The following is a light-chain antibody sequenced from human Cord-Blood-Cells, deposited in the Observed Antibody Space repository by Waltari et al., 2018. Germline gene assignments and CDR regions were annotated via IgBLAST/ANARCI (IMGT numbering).Light chain of an antibody. Sequence: QSALTQPASVSGSPGQSITISCTGTSSDVGGYNYVSWYQQHPGKAPKLMIYEVITRPSGVSNRFSGSKSGNTASLTISGLQAEDEADYYCSSYTSSSTYVFGTGTKVTVL. J-gene: IGLJ1*01. CDR2: EVI. V-gene: IGLV2-14*01. CDR1: SSDVGGYNY. CDR3: SSYTSSSTYV.